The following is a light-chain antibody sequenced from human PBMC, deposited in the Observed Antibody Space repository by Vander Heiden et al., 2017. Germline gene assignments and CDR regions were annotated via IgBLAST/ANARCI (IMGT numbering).Light chain of an antibody. V-gene: IGLV1-44*01. CDR2: SNN. Sequence: QSVLPQPPSASGTPGQRVTISCSGSSSNLRSNTVNWYQHLPGTAPKLLIYSNNQRPSGVPDRFSGSKSGTSASLAISGLQSEDEADYYCAAWDDRLNGYVFGTGTKVTVL. CDR3: AAWDDRLNGYV. J-gene: IGLJ1*01. CDR1: SSNLRSNT.